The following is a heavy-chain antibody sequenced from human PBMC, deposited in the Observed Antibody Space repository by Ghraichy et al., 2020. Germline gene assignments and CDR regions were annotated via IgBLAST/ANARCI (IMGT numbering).Heavy chain of an antibody. CDR1: GFTFSSYA. CDR2: ISGSGGST. CDR3: AKDLEQWLAHFDY. D-gene: IGHD6-19*01. V-gene: IGHV3-23*01. J-gene: IGHJ4*02. Sequence: GGSLRLSCAASGFTFSSYAMSWVRQAPGKGLEWVSGISGSGGSTYYADSVKGRFAISRDNSKNTLFLHMDSLRAEDTAVYYCAKDLEQWLAHFDYWGQGTLVTVSS.